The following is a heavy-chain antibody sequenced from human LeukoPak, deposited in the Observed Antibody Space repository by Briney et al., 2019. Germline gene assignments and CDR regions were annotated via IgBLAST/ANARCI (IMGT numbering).Heavy chain of an antibody. J-gene: IGHJ4*02. V-gene: IGHV3-64*01. D-gene: IGHD1-1*01. CDR1: GFTFSSYA. CDR3: ARNDGAYYFDY. Sequence: GGSLRLSCVAPGFTFSSYAMHWVRQAPGKGLEYISAISSNGGSTYYANSVKDRFTISRDNFKNTLYLQMGSLRAEDMAVYYCARNDGAYYFDYWGQGTLVTVSS. CDR2: ISSNGGST.